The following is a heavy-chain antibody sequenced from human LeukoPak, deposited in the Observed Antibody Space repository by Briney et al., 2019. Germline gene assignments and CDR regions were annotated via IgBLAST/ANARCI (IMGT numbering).Heavy chain of an antibody. CDR2: IYSGGST. J-gene: IGHJ3*02. V-gene: IGHV3-66*01. Sequence: GGSLRLSCAASGFTVSSNYMSWVRQAPGKGLEWVSVIYSGGSTYYADSVKGRFTISRDNSKNTLYLQMNSLRAEDTAVYYCARDYPGMIVVPSDAFDIWGQGTMVTVSS. D-gene: IGHD3-22*01. CDR3: ARDYPGMIVVPSDAFDI. CDR1: GFTVSSNY.